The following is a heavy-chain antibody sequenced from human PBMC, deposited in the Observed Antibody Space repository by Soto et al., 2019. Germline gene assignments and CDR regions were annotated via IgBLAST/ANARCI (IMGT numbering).Heavy chain of an antibody. CDR2: IKQDGSEK. Sequence: GGAKRLSWAAAGLNFSSYWMSWVRQGPGKGPEWVANIKQDGSEKYYVDSVKGRFTISRDNAKNSLYLQMTSLRAEVTAVYHCAKSLSAIPGDSWGQGTLVTVSS. CDR1: GLNFSSYW. V-gene: IGHV3-7*05. D-gene: IGHD2-2*01. J-gene: IGHJ4*02. CDR3: AKSLSAIPGDS.